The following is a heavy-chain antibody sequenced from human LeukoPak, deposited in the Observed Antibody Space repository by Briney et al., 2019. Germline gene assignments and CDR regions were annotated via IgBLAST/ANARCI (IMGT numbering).Heavy chain of an antibody. Sequence: TGGSLRLSCVASGGFTFSSHEMNWVRQAPGKGLEWVAYISGSGYTIYYADSAKGRFTISRDNTKNSLYLQMNSLRADDTAVYYCARDWGVSIRQNAFDIWGQGTMVTVSS. CDR3: ARDWGVSIRQNAFDI. CDR2: ISGSGYTI. D-gene: IGHD3-16*01. CDR1: GGFTFSSHE. J-gene: IGHJ3*02. V-gene: IGHV3-48*03.